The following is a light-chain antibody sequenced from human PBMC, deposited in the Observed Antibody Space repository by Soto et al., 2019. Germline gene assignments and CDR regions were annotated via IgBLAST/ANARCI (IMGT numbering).Light chain of an antibody. CDR2: GAS. J-gene: IGKJ2*01. Sequence: EIVLTQSPGTLSLSPGERATLSCRASQSGSSSYLAWYQQRPGQAPRLLIYGASNRATGIPDRFSGSGSGTDFPLTISSLEPEDFAVYYCHQYGSSAYTFGQGTKLEIK. CDR3: HQYGSSAYT. CDR1: QSGSSSY. V-gene: IGKV3-20*01.